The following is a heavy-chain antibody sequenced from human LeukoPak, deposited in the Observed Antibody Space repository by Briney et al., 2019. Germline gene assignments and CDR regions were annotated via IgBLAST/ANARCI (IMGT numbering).Heavy chain of an antibody. Sequence: KPSETLSLTCTVSGGSISSSSYYWGWIRQPPGKGLEWIGSIYYSGSTYYNPSLKSRVTISVDTSKNQFSLKLSSVTAADTAVYYCARGKVDYYDSSGPQPVDYWGQGTLVTVSS. CDR2: IYYSGST. CDR1: GGSISSSSYY. CDR3: ARGKVDYYDSSGPQPVDY. D-gene: IGHD3-22*01. V-gene: IGHV4-39*07. J-gene: IGHJ4*02.